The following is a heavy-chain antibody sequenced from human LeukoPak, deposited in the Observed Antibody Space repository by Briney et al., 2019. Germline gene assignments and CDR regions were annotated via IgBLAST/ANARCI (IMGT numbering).Heavy chain of an antibody. CDR1: GGSISSYY. V-gene: IGHV4-59*12. D-gene: IGHD3-10*01. Sequence: SETLSLTCTVSGGSISSYYWSWIRQPPGKGLEWIGYIYYSGSTNYNPSLKSRVTISVDTSKNQFSLKLSSVTAADTAVYYCARGPFGSGSKGFDYWGQGTLVTVSS. CDR3: ARGPFGSGSKGFDY. CDR2: IYYSGST. J-gene: IGHJ4*02.